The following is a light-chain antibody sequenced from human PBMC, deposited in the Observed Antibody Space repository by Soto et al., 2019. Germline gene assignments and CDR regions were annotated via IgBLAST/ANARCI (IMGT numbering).Light chain of an antibody. J-gene: IGLJ2*01. CDR2: DNN. CDR1: SSNIGNNY. V-gene: IGLV1-51*01. CDR3: GTWDSSLSAG. Sequence: QSVLTQPPSVSAAPGQKVTSSCSGSSSNIGNNYVSWYQQLPGTAPKLLIYDNNKRPSGIPDRFSGSKSGTSATLGITGLQTGDEADYYCGTWDSSLSAGFGGGTKVTVL.